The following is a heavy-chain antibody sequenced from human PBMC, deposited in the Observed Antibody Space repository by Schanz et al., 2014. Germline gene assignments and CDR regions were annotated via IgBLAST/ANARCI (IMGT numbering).Heavy chain of an antibody. V-gene: IGHV3-11*01. D-gene: IGHD2-8*02. J-gene: IGHJ4*02. CDR2: IRSSSTPI. CDR3: AKSLESCPGGRCSRGYFDY. CDR1: GFTFSDYY. Sequence: VQLVESGGGLVQPGGSLRLSCSASGFTFSDYYMSWIRQAPGKGPEWVSYIRSSSTPIYYADSVKGRFTISRDNAKNSLYLQMSSLRAEDTAVYYCAKSLESCPGGRCSRGYFDYWGQGTLVTVSS.